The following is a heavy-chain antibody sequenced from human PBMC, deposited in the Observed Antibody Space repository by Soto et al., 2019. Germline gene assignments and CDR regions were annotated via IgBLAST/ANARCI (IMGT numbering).Heavy chain of an antibody. D-gene: IGHD2-21*02. Sequence: SGGSLRLSCAASGFTFSSYAMSWVRQAPGKGLEWVSAISGSGGSTYYADSVKGRFTISRDNSKNTLYLQMNSLRAEDTAVYYCAKGEVVTARGYNWFDPWGQGTLVTVSS. CDR2: ISGSGGST. CDR3: AKGEVVTARGYNWFDP. J-gene: IGHJ5*02. V-gene: IGHV3-23*01. CDR1: GFTFSSYA.